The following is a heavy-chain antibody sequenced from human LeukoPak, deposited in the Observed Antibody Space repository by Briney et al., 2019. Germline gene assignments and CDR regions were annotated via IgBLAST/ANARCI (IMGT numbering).Heavy chain of an antibody. CDR2: ISAYNGNT. CDR1: GYTFTSYG. CDR3: ARDKSHDYYDSSGYSDY. J-gene: IGHJ4*02. Sequence: GASVKVSCKASGYTFTSYGISWVRQAPGQGLEWMGWISAYNGNTNYAQKLQGRVTMTTDTSTSRAYMELRSLRSDDTAVYYCARDKSHDYYDSSGYSDYWGQGTLVTVSP. V-gene: IGHV1-18*01. D-gene: IGHD3-22*01.